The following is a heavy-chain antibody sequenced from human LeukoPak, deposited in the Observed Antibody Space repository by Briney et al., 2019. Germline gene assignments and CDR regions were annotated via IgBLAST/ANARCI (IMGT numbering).Heavy chain of an antibody. D-gene: IGHD4-17*01. CDR1: GFTFSGFS. CDR2: IKQDGSER. Sequence: GGSLRLSCAASGFTFSGFSMSWVRQSPTKGLEWVANIKQDGSERYYVDSVKGRFTISRDNAKNSLSLQMNNLRVEDPAVYYCARAGGHWDYVYWGEGAVVTVSS. J-gene: IGHJ4*02. V-gene: IGHV3-7*01. CDR3: ARAGGHWDYVY.